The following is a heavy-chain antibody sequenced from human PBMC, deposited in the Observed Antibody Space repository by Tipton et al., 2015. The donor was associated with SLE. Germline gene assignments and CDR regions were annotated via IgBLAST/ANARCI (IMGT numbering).Heavy chain of an antibody. J-gene: IGHJ3*02. CDR2: IYYSGST. CDR3: ARDLEAFDI. Sequence: TLSLTCTVSGGSISSHYWSWIRQPPGKGLEWIGYIYYSGSTNYNPSLKSRVTISVDTSKNQFSLKPSSVTAADTAVYYCARDLEAFDIWGQGTMVTVSS. V-gene: IGHV4-59*11. D-gene: IGHD1-1*01. CDR1: GGSISSHY.